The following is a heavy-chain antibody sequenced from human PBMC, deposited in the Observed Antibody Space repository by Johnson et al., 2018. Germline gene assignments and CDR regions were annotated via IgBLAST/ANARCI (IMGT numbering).Heavy chain of an antibody. CDR2: IWNDGNKK. V-gene: IGHV3-33*01. J-gene: IGHJ6*02. CDR1: GFTFSVYG. D-gene: IGHD6-25*01. CDR3: TRPDGQRQNFGMDV. Sequence: QVQLVQSGGGVVQXGRSLRLSCAASGFTFSVYGMHWVRQAPGKGLEWVALIWNDGNKKLYADSVKGRFTISRDNSKNTLFLKMNSLRSEDTAVYSCTRPDGQRQNFGMDVWGQGTTVTVSS.